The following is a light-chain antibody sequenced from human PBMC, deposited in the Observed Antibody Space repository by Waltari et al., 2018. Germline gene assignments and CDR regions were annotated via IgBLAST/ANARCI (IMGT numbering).Light chain of an antibody. CDR2: EEN. Sequence: NFLLTQPHSVSESPGKTVTISCTCSSGSIASNYVQWYQQRPGRSPTTVIYEENQRPSGVPDRFSGSIDSSSNSASLTISGLKTEDEADYYCQSYDSSTHVVFGGGTKLTVL. V-gene: IGLV6-57*01. CDR3: QSYDSSTHVV. CDR1: SGSIASNY. J-gene: IGLJ2*01.